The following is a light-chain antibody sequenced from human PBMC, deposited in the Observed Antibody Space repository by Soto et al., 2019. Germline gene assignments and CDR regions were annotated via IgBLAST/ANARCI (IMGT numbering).Light chain of an antibody. V-gene: IGLV2-8*01. J-gene: IGLJ2*01. CDR2: EVS. Sequence: QSLLTQPASVSGSPGQSITFSCTGTSSDVGGYNYVSWYQQHPGKAPKLMIYEVSKRPSGVPDRFSGSKSGNTASLTVSGLQAEDEADYYCSSYAGSNNFVVFGGGTKVTVL. CDR3: SSYAGSNNFVV. CDR1: SSDVGGYNY.